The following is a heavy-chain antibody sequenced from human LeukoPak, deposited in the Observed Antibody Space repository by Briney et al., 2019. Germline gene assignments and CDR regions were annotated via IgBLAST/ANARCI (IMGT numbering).Heavy chain of an antibody. J-gene: IGHJ4*02. V-gene: IGHV4-39*01. CDR3: ARRRSGSYYEYSD. D-gene: IGHD1-26*01. CDR2: IYYTWST. Sequence: SIYYTWSTYSHPSLKTGVTISVHTSKNQFTLKLSSLTAADTAVYHCARRRSGSYYEYSDWGQGTLVTVSS.